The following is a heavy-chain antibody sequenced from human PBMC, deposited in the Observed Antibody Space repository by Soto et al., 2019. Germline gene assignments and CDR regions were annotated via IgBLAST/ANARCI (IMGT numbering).Heavy chain of an antibody. Sequence: ASVKVSCKASGYTFTSYYMHWVRQAPGQGLEWMGIINPSGGSTSYAQKFQGRVTMTRDTSTSTVYMELGSLRSEDTAVYYCARDPLLVTMIVSYTPTPQYYFDYWGQGTLVTVSS. CDR1: GYTFTSYY. CDR2: INPSGGST. D-gene: IGHD3-22*01. V-gene: IGHV1-46*01. J-gene: IGHJ4*02. CDR3: ARDPLLVTMIVSYTPTPQYYFDY.